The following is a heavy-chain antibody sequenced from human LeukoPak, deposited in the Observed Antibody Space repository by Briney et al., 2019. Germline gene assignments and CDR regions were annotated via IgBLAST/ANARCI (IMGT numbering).Heavy chain of an antibody. V-gene: IGHV4-59*01. D-gene: IGHD5-12*01. Sequence: SETLSLTCTVSGGSISSYYWSWIRQPPGKGLEWIGYISYSGSTNYNPSLKSRVTISVDTSKNQFSLKLSSVTAADTAVYYCARDFGDIVAAFDIWGQGTVVTVSA. CDR2: ISYSGST. CDR1: GGSISSYY. CDR3: ARDFGDIVAAFDI. J-gene: IGHJ3*02.